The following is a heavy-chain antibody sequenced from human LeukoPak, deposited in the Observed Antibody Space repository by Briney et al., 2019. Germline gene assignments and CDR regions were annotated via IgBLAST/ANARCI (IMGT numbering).Heavy chain of an antibody. V-gene: IGHV3-21*01. CDR1: GFTFSSYS. D-gene: IGHD3-22*01. CDR2: ISSSSSYI. J-gene: IGHJ3*02. Sequence: GGSLRLSCAASGFTFSSYSMNWVRQAPGKGLEWVSSISSSSSYIYYADSVKGRFTISRDNAKNSLYLQMNSLRAEDTAVYYCARDGAYYDSSGYDAFDIWGQGTMVTASS. CDR3: ARDGAYYDSSGYDAFDI.